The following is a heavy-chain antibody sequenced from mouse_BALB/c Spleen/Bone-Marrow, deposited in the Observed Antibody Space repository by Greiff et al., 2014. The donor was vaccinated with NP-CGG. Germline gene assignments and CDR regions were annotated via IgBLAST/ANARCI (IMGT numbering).Heavy chain of an antibody. CDR2: IYPGDGDT. CDR3: ARKYGNYRGYFDV. D-gene: IGHD2-10*02. J-gene: IGHJ1*01. Sequence: QVQLQQSGAELARPGASVKLSRKASGYTFTSYWMQWVKQRPGQGLEWIGAIYPGDGDTRYTQKFKGKATLTADKSSSTAYMQLSSLASEDSAVYYCARKYGNYRGYFDVWGAGTTVTVSS. V-gene: IGHV1-87*01. CDR1: GYTFTSYW.